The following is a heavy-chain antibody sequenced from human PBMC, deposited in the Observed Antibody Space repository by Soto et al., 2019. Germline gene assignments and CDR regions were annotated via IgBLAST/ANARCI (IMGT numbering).Heavy chain of an antibody. CDR2: IKSETDGGET. J-gene: IGHJ4*02. Sequence: EVQLVESGGGLVKPGGSLRLSCAASGFIVSKAWVNWVRQAPGKGLEWVCRIKSETDGGETDYGTPVEDRFTISRDDSNSMLYLQMNSLKTEDTAIYYCTTDKSYWGQGTLVTVSA. V-gene: IGHV3-15*07. CDR3: TTDKSY. CDR1: GFIVSKAW.